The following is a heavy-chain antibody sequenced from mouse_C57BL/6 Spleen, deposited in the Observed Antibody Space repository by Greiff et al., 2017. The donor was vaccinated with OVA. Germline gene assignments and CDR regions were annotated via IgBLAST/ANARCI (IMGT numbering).Heavy chain of an antibody. CDR2: LWRGGST. V-gene: IGHV2-5*01. D-gene: IGHD2-4*01. J-gene: IGHJ4*01. CDR3: AKNKLSLYDDYDWTALDY. CDR1: GFSLTSYG. Sequence: QVQLQQSGPGLVQPSQSLSITCTVSGFSLTSYGVHWVRQSPGKGLEWLGVLWRGGSTDYNAAFMSRLSITKDNSKSQVFFKMNSLQAADTAIYSCAKNKLSLYDDYDWTALDYWSQGTSVTVSS.